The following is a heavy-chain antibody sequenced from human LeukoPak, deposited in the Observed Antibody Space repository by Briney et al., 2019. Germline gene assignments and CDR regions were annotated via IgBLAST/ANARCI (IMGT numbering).Heavy chain of an antibody. CDR1: GFTFSSYG. J-gene: IGHJ4*02. Sequence: PGGSLRLSCAASGFTFSSYGMHWVRQAPGKGLEWVAFIRYDGSNKYYADSVKGRFTISRDNSKNTLYLQMNSLRAEDAAVYYCAEDFHSSGWYESDYWGQGTLVTVSS. D-gene: IGHD6-19*01. CDR3: AEDFHSSGWYESDY. CDR2: IRYDGSNK. V-gene: IGHV3-30*02.